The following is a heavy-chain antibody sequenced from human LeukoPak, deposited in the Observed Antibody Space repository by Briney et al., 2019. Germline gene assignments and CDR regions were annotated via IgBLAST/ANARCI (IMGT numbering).Heavy chain of an antibody. Sequence: SETLSLTCTVSGGSISSYYWSWIRQPPGKGLEWIGYIYYSGSTNYNPSLKSRVTISVDTSKNQFSLKLSSVTAADTAVYYCARYTIFGVAPSKYFDLWGRGTLVTVSS. CDR1: GGSISSYY. D-gene: IGHD3-3*01. CDR3: ARYTIFGVAPSKYFDL. J-gene: IGHJ2*01. CDR2: IYYSGST. V-gene: IGHV4-59*01.